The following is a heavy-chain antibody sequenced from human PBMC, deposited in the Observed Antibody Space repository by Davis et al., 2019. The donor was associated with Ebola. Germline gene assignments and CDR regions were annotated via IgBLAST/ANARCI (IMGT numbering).Heavy chain of an antibody. D-gene: IGHD3-22*01. CDR3: ARLSVVLDY. CDR2: IYYSGST. J-gene: IGHJ4*02. CDR1: GGSFSGYY. V-gene: IGHV4-34*01. Sequence: MPSETLSLTCAVYGGSFSGYYWSWIRQPPGKGLEWIGSIYYSGSTYYNPSLKSRVTISVDTSKNQFSLKLSSVTAADTAVHYCARLSVVLDYWGQGTLVTVSS.